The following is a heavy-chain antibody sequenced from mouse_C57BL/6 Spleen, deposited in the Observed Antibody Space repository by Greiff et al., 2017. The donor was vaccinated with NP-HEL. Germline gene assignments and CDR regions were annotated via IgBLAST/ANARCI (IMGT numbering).Heavy chain of an antibody. Sequence: QVQLQQPGAELVMPGASVKLSCKASGYTFTSYWMHWVKQRPGQGLEWIGEIDPSDSYTNYNQKFKGKSTLTVDKFSSTAYMQLSSLTSEDAAVYYCARRGPGYWYFDVWGTGTTVTVSS. CDR1: GYTFTSYW. CDR2: IDPSDSYT. V-gene: IGHV1-69*01. D-gene: IGHD3-3*01. CDR3: ARRGPGYWYFDV. J-gene: IGHJ1*03.